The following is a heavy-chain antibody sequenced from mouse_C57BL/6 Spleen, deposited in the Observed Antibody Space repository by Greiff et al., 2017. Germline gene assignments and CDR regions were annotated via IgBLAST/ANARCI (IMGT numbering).Heavy chain of an antibody. Sequence: EVKLVESGGDLVKPGGSLKLSCAASGFTFSSYGMSWVRQTPDKRLEWVATISSGGSYTYYPDSVKGRVTISRDNAKNTLYLQMSSLKSEDTAMYYCARRSAYSNYEGFAYWGQGTLVTVSA. J-gene: IGHJ3*01. CDR3: ARRSAYSNYEGFAY. V-gene: IGHV5-6*02. CDR2: ISSGGSYT. CDR1: GFTFSSYG. D-gene: IGHD2-5*01.